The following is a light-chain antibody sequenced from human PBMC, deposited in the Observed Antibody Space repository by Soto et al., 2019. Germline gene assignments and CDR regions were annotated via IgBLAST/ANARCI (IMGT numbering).Light chain of an antibody. V-gene: IGKV1-39*01. J-gene: IGKJ1*01. CDR3: QQTFNSPPWT. CDR1: QNIDIY. CDR2: GAS. Sequence: INMTQSPSSLSASVGDTVTITCRASQNIDIYLNWYQQKPGTAPKVLISGASNLQRGVPSRFSGSGSGTDFTLTINNLQPEDFASYFCQQTFNSPPWTFGQGTKVDIK.